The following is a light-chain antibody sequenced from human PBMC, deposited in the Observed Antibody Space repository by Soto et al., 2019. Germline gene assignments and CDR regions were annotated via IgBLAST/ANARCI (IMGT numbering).Light chain of an antibody. CDR2: EVT. Sequence: QSVLTQPPSASGSPGQSVTMSWTGTSSDVGGYNYVSWYQQHPGKAPKLMIYEVTTRPSGVPDRFSGSKSGNTASLTVSGLQAEDEADYYCSSYAGSNNLVFGGGTKVTVL. CDR1: SSDVGGYNY. V-gene: IGLV2-8*01. J-gene: IGLJ2*01. CDR3: SSYAGSNNLV.